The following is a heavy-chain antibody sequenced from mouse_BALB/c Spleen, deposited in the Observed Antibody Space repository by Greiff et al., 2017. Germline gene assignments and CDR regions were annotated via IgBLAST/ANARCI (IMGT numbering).Heavy chain of an antibody. CDR3: ARDYRYDGYAMDD. J-gene: IGHJ4*01. Sequence: VQLQQSGAELVKPGASVKLSCTASGFNIKDTYMHWVKQRPEQGLEWIGRIDPANGNTKYDPKFQGKATITADTSSNTAYLQLSSLTSEDTAVYYCARDYRYDGYAMDDWGQGTSVTVSS. CDR2: IDPANGNT. V-gene: IGHV14-3*02. D-gene: IGHD2-14*01. CDR1: GFNIKDTY.